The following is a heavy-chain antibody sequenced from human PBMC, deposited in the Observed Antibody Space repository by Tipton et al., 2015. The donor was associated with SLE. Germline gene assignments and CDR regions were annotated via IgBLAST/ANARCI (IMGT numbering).Heavy chain of an antibody. D-gene: IGHD1-7*01. CDR1: GGSISSYY. V-gene: IGHV4-34*01. CDR2: INHSGST. J-gene: IGHJ3*02. Sequence: TLSLTCTVSGGSISSYYWSWIRQPPGKGLEWIGEINHSGSTNYNPSLKSRVTISVDTSKNQFSLKLSSVTATDTAVYYCARRVTGTTGAFDIWGQGTMVTVSS. CDR3: ARRVTGTTGAFDI.